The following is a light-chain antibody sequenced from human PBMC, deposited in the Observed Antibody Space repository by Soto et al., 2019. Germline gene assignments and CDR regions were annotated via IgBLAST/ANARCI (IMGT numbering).Light chain of an antibody. Sequence: DIQMTQSPSTLSASVGDRVTITCRASQRISSWLAWYQQKPGKAPKLLIYDASSLESGVPSRFSGSGSGTEFPLTISSLQADDFATYYCQQYNSWTFGQGNKVEIK. CDR1: QRISSW. V-gene: IGKV1-5*01. CDR2: DAS. J-gene: IGKJ1*01. CDR3: QQYNSWT.